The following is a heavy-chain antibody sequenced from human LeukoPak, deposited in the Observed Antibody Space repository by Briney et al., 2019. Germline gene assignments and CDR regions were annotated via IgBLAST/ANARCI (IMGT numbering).Heavy chain of an antibody. V-gene: IGHV3-48*04. Sequence: GGSLRLSCAASGFTFNSFGMSWVRQAPGKGLEWPSYISSSSSTIYYADSVRGRFTISRDNAKNSLYLQINSLRADDTAVYYCARAREGATDWGQGTLVTVSS. J-gene: IGHJ4*02. D-gene: IGHD1-26*01. CDR1: GFTFNSFG. CDR2: ISSSSSTI. CDR3: ARAREGATD.